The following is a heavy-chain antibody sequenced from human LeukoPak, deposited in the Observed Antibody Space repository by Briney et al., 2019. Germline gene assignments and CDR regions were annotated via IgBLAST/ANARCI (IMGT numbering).Heavy chain of an antibody. CDR2: LNPSGGRT. CDR3: ARSKIVGGTTVNWFDP. CDR1: GYTFTSYC. V-gene: IGHV1-46*01. Sequence: ASVKVSCKTSGYTFTSYCIHFVRQAPGQGLEWMGRLNPSGGRTSYAQIFQGRIRMTRDMATSTVYMELTGLTSLDTAVYYCARSKIVGGTTVNWFDPWGLGTLVTVSS. J-gene: IGHJ5*02. D-gene: IGHD1-26*01.